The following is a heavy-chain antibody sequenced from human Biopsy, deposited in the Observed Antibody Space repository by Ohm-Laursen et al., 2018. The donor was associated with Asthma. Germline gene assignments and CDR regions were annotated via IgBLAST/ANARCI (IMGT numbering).Heavy chain of an antibody. D-gene: IGHD3-22*01. V-gene: IGHV4-31*03. CDR2: IYYSGST. Sequence: TLSLTCTVSYGSITSGGYYWTWIRQHPGKGLEWIGFIYYSGSTYYNPPLKSRVSISIDTSKNQFSLKLSSVTAADTAVYYRARAQDYYDSRGYYRSFDYWGQGTLVTVSS. CDR1: YGSITSGGYY. CDR3: ARAQDYYDSRGYYRSFDY. J-gene: IGHJ4*02.